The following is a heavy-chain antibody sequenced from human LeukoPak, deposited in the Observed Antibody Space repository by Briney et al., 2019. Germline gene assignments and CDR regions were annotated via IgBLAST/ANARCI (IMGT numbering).Heavy chain of an antibody. J-gene: IGHJ4*02. V-gene: IGHV3-23*01. CDR1: GFTFSSYG. D-gene: IGHD3-22*01. CDR3: AKDYRSLEEYYFDTSGYCVDY. CDR2: ISGSGGST. Sequence: GGSLRLSCAASGFTFSSYGMSWVRQAPGKGLEWVSAISGSGGSTYYADSVKGRFTISRDNSKNTLYLQMNSLRAEDTALYYCAKDYRSLEEYYFDTSGYCVDYWGQGTLVTVSS.